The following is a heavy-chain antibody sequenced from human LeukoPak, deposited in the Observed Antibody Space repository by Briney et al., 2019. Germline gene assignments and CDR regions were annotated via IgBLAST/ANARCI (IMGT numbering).Heavy chain of an antibody. CDR1: GGSISSSSHW. D-gene: IGHD7-27*01. J-gene: IGHJ4*02. CDR2: IYYSGSP. CDR3: ARDSGNWGGLGLNYFDY. V-gene: IGHV4-39*07. Sequence: PSETLSLTCTVSGGSISSSSHWWGWIRQPPGKGLEWIGSIYYSGSPSYSPSLKSRVTISVDTSKNQLSLKLSSVTAADTAVYYCARDSGNWGGLGLNYFDYWGQGTLVTVSS.